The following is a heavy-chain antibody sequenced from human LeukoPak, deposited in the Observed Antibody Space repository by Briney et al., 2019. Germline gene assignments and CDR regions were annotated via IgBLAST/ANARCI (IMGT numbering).Heavy chain of an antibody. CDR1: GFTFSSYW. CDR3: ASHGITMIVVAPDDAFDI. V-gene: IGHV3-7*01. J-gene: IGHJ3*02. CDR2: IKQDGSEK. D-gene: IGHD3-22*01. Sequence: GGSLRLSCAASGFTFSSYWMSWVRQAPGKGLEWVANIKQDGSEKYYVDSVKGRFTISRDNAKNSLYLQMNSLRAEDTAVYYCASHGITMIVVAPDDAFDIWGQGTMVTVSP.